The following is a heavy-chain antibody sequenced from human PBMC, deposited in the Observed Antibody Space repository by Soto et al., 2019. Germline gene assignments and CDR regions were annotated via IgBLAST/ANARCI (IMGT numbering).Heavy chain of an antibody. CDR1: GFSLSTSGVG. J-gene: IGHJ4*02. Sequence: QITLKESGPTLVKPTQTLTLTCTFSGFSLSTSGVGVGWIRQPPGKALEWLALIYWNDDKRYSPSLKSRLTIXXXTXXNQVVLTMTNMDPVDTATYYCAHRTYSDYAGEFDYWGQGTLVTVSS. CDR3: AHRTYSDYAGEFDY. V-gene: IGHV2-5*01. CDR2: IYWNDDK. D-gene: IGHD4-17*01.